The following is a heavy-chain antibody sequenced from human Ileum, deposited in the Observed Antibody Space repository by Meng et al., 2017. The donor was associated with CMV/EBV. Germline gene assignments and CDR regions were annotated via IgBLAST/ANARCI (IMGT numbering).Heavy chain of an antibody. CDR3: ANPKPFDY. Sequence: GGSLRLSCAGSGFTFSSFAVHWVRQAPGKGLDWVAVISHDGSYKNYADSVKGRFTISRDNSKNTLYLQMNSLRAEDTAVYYCANPKPFDYWGQGTLVTVSS. CDR1: GFTFSSFA. V-gene: IGHV3-30*04. CDR2: ISHDGSYK. J-gene: IGHJ4*02.